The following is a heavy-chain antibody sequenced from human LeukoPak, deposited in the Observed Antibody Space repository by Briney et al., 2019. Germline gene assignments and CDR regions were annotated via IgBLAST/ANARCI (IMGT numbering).Heavy chain of an antibody. CDR1: GYTFTSYY. CDR2: INPSGGST. Sequence: SVKVSCKASGYTFTSYYMHWVRQAPGQGLEWMGIINPSGGSTSYAQKFQGRVTMTRDTSTSTVYMELSSLRSEDTAVYYCARGEGLLWFGELPDYWGQGTLVTVSS. CDR3: ARGEGLLWFGELPDY. D-gene: IGHD3-10*01. V-gene: IGHV1-46*01. J-gene: IGHJ4*02.